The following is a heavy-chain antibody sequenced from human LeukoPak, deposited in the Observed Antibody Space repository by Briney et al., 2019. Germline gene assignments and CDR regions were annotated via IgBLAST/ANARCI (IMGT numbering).Heavy chain of an antibody. J-gene: IGHJ4*02. CDR3: ARVPVIRGSIDF. CDR2: IYYDGAS. V-gene: IGHV4-39*07. Sequence: ASETLSLTCTVSDGSIIGSNYCWGWIRQPPGKGLEWIGTIYYDGASYYNPSLKSRVTISQDTSNNQFSLNLTSVTAADTAVYYCARVPVIRGSIDFRGQGTLVTVSS. D-gene: IGHD3-10*01. CDR1: DGSIIGSNYC.